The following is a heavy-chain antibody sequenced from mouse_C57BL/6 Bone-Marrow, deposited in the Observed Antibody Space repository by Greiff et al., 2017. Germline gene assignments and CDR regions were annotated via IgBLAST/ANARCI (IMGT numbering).Heavy chain of an antibody. CDR3: ARDYGAMDY. D-gene: IGHD1-1*01. J-gene: IGHJ4*01. Sequence: QVHVKQSGPGLVAPSQSLSITCTVSGFSLTSYGVDWVRQSPGKGLEWLGVIWGVGSTNYNSALKSRLSISKDNSKSQVFLKMNSLQTDDTAMYYCARDYGAMDYWGQGTSVTVSS. V-gene: IGHV2-6*01. CDR1: GFSLTSYG. CDR2: IWGVGST.